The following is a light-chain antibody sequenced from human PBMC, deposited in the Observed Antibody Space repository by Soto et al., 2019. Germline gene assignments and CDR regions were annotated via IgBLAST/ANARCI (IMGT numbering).Light chain of an antibody. V-gene: IGLV2-23*01. CDR1: SSDVGRYNF. CDR3: CSYAGSNTYV. CDR2: EGS. Sequence: QSVLTQPASVSGSPGQSITISCTGTSSDVGRYNFVSWYQQHPGTAPELMIYEGSERPSGVSNRFSGSKSGNTASLAISGLQAEDEADYYCCSYAGSNTYVFGTGTKLTVL. J-gene: IGLJ1*01.